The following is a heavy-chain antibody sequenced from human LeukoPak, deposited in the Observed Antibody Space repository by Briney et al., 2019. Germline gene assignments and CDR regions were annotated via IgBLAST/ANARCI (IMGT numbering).Heavy chain of an antibody. CDR3: AKEGTTNPFDY. J-gene: IGHJ4*02. CDR2: VSGSSGGT. D-gene: IGHD4-11*01. Sequence: GGSLRLSCAASGFTFSSYAMSWVRQAPGKGLEWVSTVSGSSGGTYYADSVKGRFTISRDNSKNTLYLQMNSLRAEDTAVYYCAKEGTTNPFDYWGQGTLVTVSS. CDR1: GFTFSSYA. V-gene: IGHV3-23*01.